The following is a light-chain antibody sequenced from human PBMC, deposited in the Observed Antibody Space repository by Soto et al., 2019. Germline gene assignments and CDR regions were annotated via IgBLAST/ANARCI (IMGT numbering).Light chain of an antibody. J-gene: IGKJ1*01. CDR3: QQYGSLSWT. Sequence: EIVLTQSPATLSLSSGERATLSCRASHSVRSSLAWYQFKPGQAPRIIIFGASGRATGIPDRFSGSGSGTDFTLTISRLEPEDFAVYYCQQYGSLSWTFGQGTKVDIK. CDR1: HSVRSS. CDR2: GAS. V-gene: IGKV3-20*01.